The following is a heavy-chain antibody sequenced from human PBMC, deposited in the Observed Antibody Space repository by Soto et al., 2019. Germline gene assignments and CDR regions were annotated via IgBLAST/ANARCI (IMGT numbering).Heavy chain of an antibody. Sequence: ASVKVSCKTSGYTFTTFFLHWMRQAPGQRLEWMGWINPANGDTMYSQKFLGRVSNTRDTSATTAYMELTSPTSEDTAIYYCARGPSTGCFDSWGQGTLVTVSS. CDR3: ARGPSTGCFDS. D-gene: IGHD1-1*01. V-gene: IGHV1-3*01. CDR2: INPANGDT. J-gene: IGHJ4*02. CDR1: GYTFTTFF.